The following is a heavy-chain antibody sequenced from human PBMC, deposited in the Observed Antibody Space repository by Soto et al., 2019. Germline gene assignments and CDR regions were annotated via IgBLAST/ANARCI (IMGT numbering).Heavy chain of an antibody. J-gene: IGHJ5*02. CDR1: CGSISSSSYY. D-gene: IGHD6-19*01. CDR2: IYYSGST. V-gene: IGHV4-39*01. Sequence: SETLSLTCTVSCGSISSSSYYWGWIRQPPGKGLEWIGSIYYSGSTYYNPSLKSRVTISVDTSKNQFSLKLSSVTAAGTAVYYCARLAVAGRVTGWFDPWGQGTLVTVSS. CDR3: ARLAVAGRVTGWFDP.